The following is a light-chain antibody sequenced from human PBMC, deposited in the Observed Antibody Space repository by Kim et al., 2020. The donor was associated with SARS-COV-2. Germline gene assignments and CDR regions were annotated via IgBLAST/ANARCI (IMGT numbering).Light chain of an antibody. CDR2: GAV. V-gene: IGKV1-39*01. J-gene: IGKJ4*01. Sequence: ASVGDRVTMTCRASQTITNYLNRYQQKPGTAPKVLIYGAVSLQSGVPATFSGNGSGTDFTRTISSLQPEDFATYFCQQGYSTPVTFGGGTKV. CDR3: QQGYSTPVT. CDR1: QTITNY.